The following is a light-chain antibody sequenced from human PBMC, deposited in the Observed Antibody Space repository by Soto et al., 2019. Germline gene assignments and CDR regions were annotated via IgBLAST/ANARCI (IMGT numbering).Light chain of an antibody. V-gene: IGKV1-39*01. J-gene: IGKJ5*01. CDR2: AAS. Sequence: DVHMTQSPSTLSASVGNRFTITCRASQSISTNLTWHHQKPVKAPHPLIYAASRLQSGGPSRISGSGSGTDFSLTITGLPPEDFLTYYCQQNYSTPITFGQGTRLEIK. CDR3: QQNYSTPIT. CDR1: QSISTN.